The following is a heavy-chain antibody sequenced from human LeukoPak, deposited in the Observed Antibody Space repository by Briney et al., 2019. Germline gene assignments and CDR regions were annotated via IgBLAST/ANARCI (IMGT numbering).Heavy chain of an antibody. J-gene: IGHJ4*02. D-gene: IGHD5-24*01. Sequence: SQTLSLTCTVSGGSISSGGYYWSRIRQHPGKGLEWIGYIYYSGSTYYNPSLKSRVTISVDTCKNQFSLKLSSVTAADTAVYYCARSEMATNAVAYWGQGTLVTVSS. CDR3: ARSEMATNAVAY. CDR1: GGSISSGGYY. V-gene: IGHV4-31*03. CDR2: IYYSGST.